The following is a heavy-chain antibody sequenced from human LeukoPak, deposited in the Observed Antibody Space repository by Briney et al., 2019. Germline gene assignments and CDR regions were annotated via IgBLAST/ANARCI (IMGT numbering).Heavy chain of an antibody. D-gene: IGHD2-15*01. CDR1: GFMFVNHA. V-gene: IGHV3-64*04. CDR2: ISDSGGIT. Sequence: PGGSLRLSCSASGFMFVNHAMHWVRQAPGKGLEYVSAISDSGGITYYADSVTGRFTISRDNSENTLYLQMNSLRAEDTAVYYCAKDPRTYCSGGNCYLDYWGQGTLVTVSS. J-gene: IGHJ4*02. CDR3: AKDPRTYCSGGNCYLDY.